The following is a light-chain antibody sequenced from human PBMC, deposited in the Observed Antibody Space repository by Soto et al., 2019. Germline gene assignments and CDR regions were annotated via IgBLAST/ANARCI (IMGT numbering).Light chain of an antibody. CDR1: HDISTY. CDR2: DAS. CDR3: QQYDNLLWT. Sequence: DIQMTQSPSSLSASVGDRVTITCRASHDISTYLHWYQQRPGKAPKLLIYDASNLETGVPSRFSGSGSGTDFTFSISSLQPEDFATYYCQQYDNLLWTFGQGTKVEIK. V-gene: IGKV1-33*01. J-gene: IGKJ1*01.